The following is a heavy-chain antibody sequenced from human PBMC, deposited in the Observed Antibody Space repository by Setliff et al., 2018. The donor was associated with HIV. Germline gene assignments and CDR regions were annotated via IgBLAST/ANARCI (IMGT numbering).Heavy chain of an antibody. D-gene: IGHD6-6*01. V-gene: IGHV4-39*01. CDR3: ARGPAGRLVFLSY. J-gene: IGHJ4*02. CDR2: IYYSGST. Sequence: SETLSLTCTVSGGSISEYYWSWIRQPPGKGLEWIGSIYYSGSTYYTPSLKSRVTISVDTSKNQFSLRLSSVTAADTAVYHCARGPAGRLVFLSYWGQGTLVTVSS. CDR1: GGSISEYY.